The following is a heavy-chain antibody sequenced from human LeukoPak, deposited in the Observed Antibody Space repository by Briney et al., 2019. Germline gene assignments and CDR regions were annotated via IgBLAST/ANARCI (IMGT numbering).Heavy chain of an antibody. CDR2: INPSGGST. Sequence: GASVKVSCKASGYTFTSYYIHWVRQAPGQGLEWMGVINPSGGSTTYAQKFQGRVTMTRDTSTGTIYMELSSLRSEDTAVYYWGGGSGSQPLDYWGQGTLVTVSS. J-gene: IGHJ4*02. V-gene: IGHV1-46*01. CDR3: GGGSGSQPLDY. D-gene: IGHD1-26*01. CDR1: GYTFTSYY.